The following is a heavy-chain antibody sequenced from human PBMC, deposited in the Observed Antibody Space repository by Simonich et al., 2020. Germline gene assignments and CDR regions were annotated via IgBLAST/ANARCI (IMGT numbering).Heavy chain of an antibody. CDR2: ISYDGSNK. V-gene: IGHV3-30*07. Sequence: QVQLVESGGGVVPPGRSLRLSCAASGFTFSSYAMHWVRQDPGKVLEWVAVISYDGSNKYYADSVKVRFTISRDNSKNTLYLKINSLRAEDTAVYYCARDRNWGWFDPWGQGTLVTVSS. J-gene: IGHJ5*02. D-gene: IGHD7-27*01. CDR3: ARDRNWGWFDP. CDR1: GFTFSSYA.